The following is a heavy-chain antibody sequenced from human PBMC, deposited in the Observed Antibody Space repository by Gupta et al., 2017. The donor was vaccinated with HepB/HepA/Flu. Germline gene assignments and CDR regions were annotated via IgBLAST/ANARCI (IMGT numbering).Heavy chain of an antibody. Sequence: QVQLVESGGGVVQPGRSLRLSCAASGFTFSSYGMPWVRQAPGKGLEWVAVIWYDGSNKYYADSVKGRFTISRDNSKNTLYLQMNSLRAEDTAVYYCAREYPGIAAAYYYYGMDVWGQGTTVTVSS. V-gene: IGHV3-33*01. CDR1: GFTFSSYG. D-gene: IGHD6-13*01. CDR3: AREYPGIAAAYYYYGMDV. J-gene: IGHJ6*02. CDR2: IWYDGSNK.